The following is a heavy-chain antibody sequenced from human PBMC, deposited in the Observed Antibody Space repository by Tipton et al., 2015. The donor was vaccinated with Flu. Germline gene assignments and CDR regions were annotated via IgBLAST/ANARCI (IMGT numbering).Heavy chain of an antibody. CDR3: ARGMNSGLVDV. D-gene: IGHD2/OR15-2a*01. V-gene: IGHV1-46*01. Sequence: QVQLVQSGNEVKKPGASVKISCKASGYTFSIYNIHWVRQAPGQGLEWMGIIYPSGGGTRYAQKFQGRVTVTRDKSTSTVYMELTSLRSEDTAVYYCARGMNSGLVDVWGQGTTVTVS. J-gene: IGHJ6*02. CDR2: IYPSGGGT. CDR1: GYTFSIYN.